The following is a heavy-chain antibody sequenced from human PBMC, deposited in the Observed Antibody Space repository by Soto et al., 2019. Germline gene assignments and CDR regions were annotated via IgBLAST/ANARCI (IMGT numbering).Heavy chain of an antibody. J-gene: IGHJ4*02. V-gene: IGHV4-39*01. CDR3: ARQERWRVAIDY. CDR2: IFYSGSI. Sequence: QLQLQESGPGLVKPSETLSLTCTVSGGSISSSSYWWGWTRQPPGKGLEWIGSIFYSGSIYYTPSLKSRVTMSVDTSENQFSLKLSSVTAADTAVYYCARQERWRVAIDYWGQGTLVTVSS. CDR1: GGSISSSSYW. D-gene: IGHD2-15*01.